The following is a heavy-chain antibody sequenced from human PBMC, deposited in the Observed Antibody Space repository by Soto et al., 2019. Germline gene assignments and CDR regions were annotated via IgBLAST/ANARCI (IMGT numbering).Heavy chain of an antibody. V-gene: IGHV3-13*01. J-gene: IGHJ6*02. D-gene: IGHD3-22*01. CDR2: IGTAGDT. Sequence: PGGSLRLSCAASGFTFSSYDMHWVRQATGKGLEWVSAIGTAGDTYYPGSVKGRFTISRENAKNSLYLQMNSLRAEDTAVYYCARDSPPYYYDSSGPHRYYYYGMDVWGQGTTVTVSS. CDR1: GFTFSSYD. CDR3: ARDSPPYYYDSSGPHRYYYYGMDV.